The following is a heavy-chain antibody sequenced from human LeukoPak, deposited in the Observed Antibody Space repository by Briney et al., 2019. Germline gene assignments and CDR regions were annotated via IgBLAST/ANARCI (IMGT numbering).Heavy chain of an antibody. CDR1: GGSISSHY. V-gene: IGHV4-59*11. J-gene: IGHJ4*02. D-gene: IGHD5-18*01. Sequence: SETLSLTCTVSGGSISSHYWSWVRQPPGKGLEWIGYVLDNVRTKDNPSLNSRFTLSADTSKNQFSLRLTSVTAADTAVYYCTTIKRGNIFGFFDFWGQGVLVTVSS. CDR3: TTIKRGNIFGFFDF. CDR2: VLDNVRT.